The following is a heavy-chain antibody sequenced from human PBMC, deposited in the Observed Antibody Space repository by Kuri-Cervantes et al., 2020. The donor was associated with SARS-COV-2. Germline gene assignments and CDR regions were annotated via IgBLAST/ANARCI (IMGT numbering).Heavy chain of an antibody. D-gene: IGHD3-22*01. J-gene: IGHJ4*02. CDR3: TTDGHRYYYDSSGWGYFDY. V-gene: IGHV3-15*07. Sequence: GESLKISCAASGFTLINAWMNWVRQAPGKGLEWVGRIKSKGDGGTTDYAAPVKGRFTISRDDSKNTLYLQMNSLKTEDTAVYYCTTDGHRYYYDSSGWGYFDYWGQGTLVTVSS. CDR1: GFTLINAW. CDR2: IKSKGDGGTT.